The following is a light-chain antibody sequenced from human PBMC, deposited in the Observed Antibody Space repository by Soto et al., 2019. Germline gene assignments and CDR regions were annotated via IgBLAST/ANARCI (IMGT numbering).Light chain of an antibody. J-gene: IGKJ3*01. CDR3: LQHNSYPIT. CDR2: SVS. Sequence: DIQMTQSPSSLSASVGDRVTITCRASQGIRNDLDWYQQKPGKAPKRLIYSVSSLQSGVPSRFSGSGSGTEFTLTISSLQPDDFATYYCLQHNSYPITFGPGTKVDIK. CDR1: QGIRND. V-gene: IGKV1-17*01.